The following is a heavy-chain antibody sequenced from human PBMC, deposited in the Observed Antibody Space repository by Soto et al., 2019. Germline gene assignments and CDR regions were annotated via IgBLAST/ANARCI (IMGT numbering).Heavy chain of an antibody. D-gene: IGHD2-21*01. CDR3: ARDVEYYYYYGMDV. V-gene: IGHV4-39*02. CDR2: IYYSGST. Sequence: PSETLSLTCTVSGGSISSYYWTWIRQPPGKGLEWIGSIYYSGSTYYNPSLKSRVTISVDTSKNQFSLKLSSVTAADTAVYYCARDVEYYYYYGMDVWGQGTTVTVSS. J-gene: IGHJ6*02. CDR1: GGSISSYY.